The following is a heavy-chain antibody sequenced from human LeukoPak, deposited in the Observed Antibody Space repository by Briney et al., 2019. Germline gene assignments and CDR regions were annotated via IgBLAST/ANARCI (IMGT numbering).Heavy chain of an antibody. D-gene: IGHD3-3*01. CDR1: GYTFTSYG. CDR3: ARAVLRFLEWLEDFDY. CDR2: ISAYNGNT. J-gene: IGHJ4*02. Sequence: ASVKVSCKASGYTFTSYGISWVRQAPGQGLEWMGWISAYNGNTNYAQKLQGRVTMTTDTSTSTAYMELRSLRSDDTAVYYCARAVLRFLEWLEDFDYWGQGTLVTVSS. V-gene: IGHV1-18*01.